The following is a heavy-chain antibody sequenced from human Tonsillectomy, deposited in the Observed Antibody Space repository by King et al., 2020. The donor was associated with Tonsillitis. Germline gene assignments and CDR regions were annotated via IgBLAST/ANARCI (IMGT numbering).Heavy chain of an antibody. D-gene: IGHD6-13*01. V-gene: IGHV3-23*04. CDR3: AKGGGSTWSNHFDD. Sequence: VQLVESGGGLVQPGGSLRLPCAASQFTFSTYAMSWVRQAPGKGLEWVSTFSGSGAYTYYANSVKGRFTISRDNSKNTLFLQMNSLRAEDTAVYYCAKGGGSTWSNHFDDWGQGTLVTVSS. J-gene: IGHJ4*02. CDR1: QFTFSTYA. CDR2: FSGSGAYT.